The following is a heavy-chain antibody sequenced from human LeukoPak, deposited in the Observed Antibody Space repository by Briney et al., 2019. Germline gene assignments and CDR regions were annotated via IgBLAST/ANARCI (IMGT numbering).Heavy chain of an antibody. CDR2: INHSGST. Sequence: SETLSLTCAVYGGSFSGYYWSWIRQPPGKGLEWIGEINHSGSTNYNPSLKSRVTISVDTSKNQFSLKLSSVTAADTAVYYCARGPYGSGSCYQARYFDYWGQGTLVTVSS. J-gene: IGHJ4*02. D-gene: IGHD3-10*01. V-gene: IGHV4-34*01. CDR3: ARGPYGSGSCYQARYFDY. CDR1: GGSFSGYY.